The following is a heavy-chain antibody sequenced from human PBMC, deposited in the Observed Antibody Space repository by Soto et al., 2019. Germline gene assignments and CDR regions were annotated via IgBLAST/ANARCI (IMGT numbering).Heavy chain of an antibody. CDR3: ARYLGVSGGNDY. CDR2: IYHSGST. Sequence: SETLSLTCGVSGGSISPNYWSWIRQPPGKGLEWIGYIYHSGSTNYNPSLRSRVTISIDTSKNRFSLKLNSVTAADTAVYYCARYLGVSGGNDYWGQGTLVTVSS. CDR1: GGSISPNY. V-gene: IGHV4-59*08. D-gene: IGHD2-15*01. J-gene: IGHJ4*02.